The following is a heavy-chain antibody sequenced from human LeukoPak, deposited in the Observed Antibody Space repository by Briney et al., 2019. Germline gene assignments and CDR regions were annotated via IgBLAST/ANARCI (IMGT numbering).Heavy chain of an antibody. CDR1: GFTFSSYA. CDR2: ISYDGNNK. D-gene: IGHD3-22*01. Sequence: GGSLRLSCAASGFTFSSYAIHWVRQAPGKGLEWVAIISYDGNNKYYADSVKGRFTISRDHSKNTLYLQMNSLRAEDTAVYYCACAVITGYFDYWGQGTLVTVSS. CDR3: ACAVITGYFDY. J-gene: IGHJ4*02. V-gene: IGHV3-30-3*01.